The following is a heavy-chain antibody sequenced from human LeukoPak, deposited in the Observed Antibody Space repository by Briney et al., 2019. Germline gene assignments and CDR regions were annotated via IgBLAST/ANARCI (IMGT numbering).Heavy chain of an antibody. CDR3: ARGGLQTWYYYMDV. Sequence: ASVKVSCKASGGTFSSYAISWVRQAPGQGLGWMGGIIPIFGTANYAQKFQGRVTITADKSTSTAYMELSSLRSEDTAVYYCARGGLQTWYYYMDVWGKGTTVTVSS. CDR1: GGTFSSYA. V-gene: IGHV1-69*06. CDR2: IIPIFGTA. J-gene: IGHJ6*03.